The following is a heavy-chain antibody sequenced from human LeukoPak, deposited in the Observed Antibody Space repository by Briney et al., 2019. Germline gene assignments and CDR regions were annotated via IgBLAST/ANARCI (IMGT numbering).Heavy chain of an antibody. CDR1: GFTFDDYG. CDR2: INWNGNNR. J-gene: IGHJ4*02. CDR3: AKSMFSSSWYYFDN. Sequence: GGSLRLSCVASGFTFDDYGMTWVRQAPGKGLEWVSGINWNGNNRGYAESLKGRFTISRDNAKNSLYLEIHSLRAEDMAIYYCAKSMFSSSWYYFDNWGQGTLVTVSS. D-gene: IGHD6-13*01. V-gene: IGHV3-20*04.